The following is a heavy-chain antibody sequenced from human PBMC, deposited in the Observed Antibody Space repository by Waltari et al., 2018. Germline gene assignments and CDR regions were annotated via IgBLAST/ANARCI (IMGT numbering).Heavy chain of an antibody. CDR1: GGTFSSYA. D-gene: IGHD1-26*01. Sequence: QVQLVQSGAEVKKPGSSVKVSCKASGGTFSSYAISWVRQAPGHGLEWMGGIIPIFGTANYAQKFQGRVTMTRDTSTSTVYRELSSRRAEDTAVYYCARAIVGATRRGRAGYYYGMDVWGQGTTVTVSS. J-gene: IGHJ6*02. V-gene: IGHV1-69*06. CDR2: IIPIFGTA. CDR3: ARAIVGATRRGRAGYYYGMDV.